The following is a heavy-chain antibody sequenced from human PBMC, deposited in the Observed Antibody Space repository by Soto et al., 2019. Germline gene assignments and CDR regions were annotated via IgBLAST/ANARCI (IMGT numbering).Heavy chain of an antibody. CDR2: ISYDGSNK. D-gene: IGHD4-17*01. V-gene: IGHV3-30-3*01. J-gene: IGHJ4*02. Sequence: PVGSLRLSCAASGFTFSSSAMHWVRQAPGKGLEWVAIISYDGSNKYYADSVKGRFTISRDNSKNTLHLQMNSLRTEDTAVYYCAVHYGDYLLDYWGQGTLVTVSS. CDR3: AVHYGDYLLDY. CDR1: GFTFSSSA.